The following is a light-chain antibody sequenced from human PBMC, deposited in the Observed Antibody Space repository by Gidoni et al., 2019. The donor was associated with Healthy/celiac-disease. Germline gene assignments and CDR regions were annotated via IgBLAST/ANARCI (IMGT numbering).Light chain of an antibody. J-gene: IGKJ1*01. CDR1: QSISSW. CDR3: QQYNSYTT. Sequence: DIQMTQSPSTLSASVGARVTITCRASQSISSWLAWYQQKPEKAPNLLLYEASSLESGVSSRIGGRGSGTEFTLTISSLQPDDFATYYCQQYNSYTTFGQGTKVEIK. CDR2: EAS. V-gene: IGKV1-5*03.